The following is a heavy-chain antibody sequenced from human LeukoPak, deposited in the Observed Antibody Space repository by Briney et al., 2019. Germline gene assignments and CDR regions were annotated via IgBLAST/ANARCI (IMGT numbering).Heavy chain of an antibody. J-gene: IGHJ4*02. Sequence: SETLSLTCAVYGGSFSGYYWSWIRQPPGKGLEWIGEINHSGSTNYNPSLKSRVTISVDTSKNQFSLKLSSATAADTAVYYCARGRTGYSYGYLRYYFDYWGQGTLVTVSS. V-gene: IGHV4-34*01. CDR2: INHSGST. D-gene: IGHD5-18*01. CDR3: ARGRTGYSYGYLRYYFDY. CDR1: GGSFSGYY.